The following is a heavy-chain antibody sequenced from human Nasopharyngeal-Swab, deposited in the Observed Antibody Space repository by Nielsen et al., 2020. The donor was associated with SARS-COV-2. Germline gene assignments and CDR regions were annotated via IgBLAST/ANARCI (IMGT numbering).Heavy chain of an antibody. Sequence: VRQAPGKGLECVSDLSASGGNTHYADSVKGRFTISRDNSKNTLYLQTNSLRAEDTAIYYCARDSEKKSYYDSSGSLDAFDIWGRGTMVTVSS. V-gene: IGHV3-23*01. CDR2: LSASGGNT. CDR3: ARDSEKKSYYDSSGSLDAFDI. D-gene: IGHD3-22*01. J-gene: IGHJ3*02.